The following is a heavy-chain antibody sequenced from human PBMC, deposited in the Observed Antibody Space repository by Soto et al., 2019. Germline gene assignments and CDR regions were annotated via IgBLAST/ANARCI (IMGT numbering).Heavy chain of an antibody. V-gene: IGHV3-23*01. Sequence: DVQLLESGGGLVQPEGSLRLSCAASGFTFSSYAMGWVRQGPGKGLEWVAVVSIGGSTHYADSVRGRFTISRDNSKNTLSLHMNSLTAQDTAVYFCAKRRGAGGHLDYWGQGALVTVSS. CDR1: GFTFSSYA. CDR3: AKRRGAGGHLDY. D-gene: IGHD1-26*01. CDR2: VSIGGST. J-gene: IGHJ4*02.